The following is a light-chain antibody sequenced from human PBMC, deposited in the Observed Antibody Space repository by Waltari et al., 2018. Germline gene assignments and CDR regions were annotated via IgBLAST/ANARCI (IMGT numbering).Light chain of an antibody. V-gene: IGKV1-27*01. CDR3: QHCYTSPFT. CDR2: AAS. J-gene: IGKJ2*01. Sequence: DIEMTQSPSALSAYVGERGIVTCRASQGINKELSWYQHKPCKAPTLLIYAASNLQTGVSPRFSGSGSGTDFTLTISSLQPEDVATYFCQHCYTSPFTFGQGTKVEIK. CDR1: QGINKE.